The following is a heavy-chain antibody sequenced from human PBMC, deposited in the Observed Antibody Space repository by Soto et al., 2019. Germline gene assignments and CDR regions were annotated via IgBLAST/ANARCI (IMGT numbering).Heavy chain of an antibody. CDR2: INPNSGGT. CDR1: GYTFTGYY. CDR3: ARGPKSGGATTYYFDY. D-gene: IGHD1-26*01. Sequence: ASVKVSCKASGYTFTGYYMHWVRQAPGQGLEWMGWINPNSGGTNYAQKFQGWVTMTRDTSISTAYMELSRLGSDDTAVYYCARGPKSGGATTYYFDYWGQGTLVTVSS. V-gene: IGHV1-2*04. J-gene: IGHJ4*02.